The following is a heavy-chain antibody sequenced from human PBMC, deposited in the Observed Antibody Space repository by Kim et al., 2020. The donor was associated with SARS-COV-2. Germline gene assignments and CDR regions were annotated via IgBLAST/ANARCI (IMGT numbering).Heavy chain of an antibody. CDR2: SKNKANSYTT. CDR3: VSINYNNGWYPDC. V-gene: IGHV3-72*01. CDR1: GFIFSDHY. D-gene: IGHD6-19*01. Sequence: GGSLRLSCVVSGFIFSDHYIDWVRQAPGKGLEWVGRSKNKANSYTTEYAASVRGRFIISRDESKNSVYLQMNSLKTEDTAMYYCVSINYNNGWYPDCWGQGTLVSVSS. J-gene: IGHJ4*02.